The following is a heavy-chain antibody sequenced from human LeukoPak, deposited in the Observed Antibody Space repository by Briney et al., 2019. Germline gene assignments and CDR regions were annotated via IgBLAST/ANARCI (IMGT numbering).Heavy chain of an antibody. CDR3: AKTVSLGYFDY. J-gene: IGHJ4*02. V-gene: IGHV3-23*01. Sequence: GGSLRLSCAASGFTFSRYWMHWVRQAPGMGLEWVSAISGSGGSTYYADSVKGRFTISRDNSKNTLYLQMNSLRAEDTAVYYCAKTVSLGYFDYWGQGTLVTVSS. D-gene: IGHD2-2*01. CDR2: ISGSGGST. CDR1: GFTFSRYW.